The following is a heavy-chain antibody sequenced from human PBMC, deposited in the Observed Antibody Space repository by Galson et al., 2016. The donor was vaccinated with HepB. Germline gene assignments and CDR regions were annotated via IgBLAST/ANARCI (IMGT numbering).Heavy chain of an antibody. Sequence: SLRLSCAASGFTFSSYAMSWVRKAPGKGLEWVSAITGSGGSTYYAESVKGRFTISRDSSKNTVYLEMNSLRAEDTAVYYCAKNPELNYCYYYMDVWGKGTTVTVSS. CDR2: ITGSGGST. J-gene: IGHJ6*03. CDR1: GFTFSSYA. D-gene: IGHD5-24*01. V-gene: IGHV3-23*01. CDR3: AKNPELNYCYYYMDV.